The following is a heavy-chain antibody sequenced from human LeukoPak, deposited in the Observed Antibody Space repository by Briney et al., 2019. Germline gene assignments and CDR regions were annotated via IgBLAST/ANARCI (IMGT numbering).Heavy chain of an antibody. CDR3: ARDKNDYYDSSGYYYGPAGY. Sequence: GASVKVSCKASGYTFTGYYMHWVRQAPGQGLEWMGWINPNSGGTNYAQKFQGRVTMTRDTSTSTVYMELSSLRSEDTAVYYCARDKNDYYDSSGYYYGPAGYWGQGTLVTVSS. D-gene: IGHD3-22*01. CDR1: GYTFTGYY. J-gene: IGHJ4*02. V-gene: IGHV1-2*02. CDR2: INPNSGGT.